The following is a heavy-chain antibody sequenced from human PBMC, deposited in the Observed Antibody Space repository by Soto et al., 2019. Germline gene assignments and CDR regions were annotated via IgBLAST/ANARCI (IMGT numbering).Heavy chain of an antibody. CDR1: GFTFSSYG. CDR2: VSYDGSNK. D-gene: IGHD2-15*01. Sequence: QVQLVESVGGVVQPGRSLRLSCAASGFTFSSYGMHWVRQAPGKGLEWVALVSYDGSNKNYAASVKGRFAISSDNSKNTLYLQMNMLRTEDAAVYYCAKDLGYCSGGSCYSEGYFDSWGQGALVTVSS. J-gene: IGHJ4*02. V-gene: IGHV3-30*18. CDR3: AKDLGYCSGGSCYSEGYFDS.